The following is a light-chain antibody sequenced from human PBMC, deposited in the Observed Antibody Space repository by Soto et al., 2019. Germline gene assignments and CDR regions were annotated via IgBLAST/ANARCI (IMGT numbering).Light chain of an antibody. V-gene: IGKV3-20*01. Sequence: EIVLTQSPATLSLSPGERATLSCRASQNIWSYLAWYQHKPGQAHTLLMSGAYNRASGVQVRFSGSGSGTDFTLTITRLEPEDFALYYCQQYGGSPITFGLGTRLEIK. CDR2: GAY. CDR3: QQYGGSPIT. CDR1: QNIWSY. J-gene: IGKJ5*01.